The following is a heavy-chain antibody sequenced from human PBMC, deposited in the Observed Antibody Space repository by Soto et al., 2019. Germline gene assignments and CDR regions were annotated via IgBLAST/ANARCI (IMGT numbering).Heavy chain of an antibody. CDR3: ARLLLTATTGYFDY. Sequence: QVQLQESGPGLVKPSETLSLPCTVSGGSVSSYYWTWIRQPPGKGLEWIGYISYSGITNYNPSLTSRVSTSKDTSKNQFSLKLSSVSAADTAVYFCARLLLTATTGYFDYWGLGTLVTVSS. CDR2: ISYSGIT. V-gene: IGHV4-59*08. CDR1: GGSVSSYY. D-gene: IGHD1-20*01. J-gene: IGHJ4*02.